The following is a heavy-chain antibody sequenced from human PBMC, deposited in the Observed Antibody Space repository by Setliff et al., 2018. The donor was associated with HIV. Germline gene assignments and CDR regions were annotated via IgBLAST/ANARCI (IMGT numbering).Heavy chain of an antibody. V-gene: IGHV3-48*04. CDR2: ISNSGSTK. J-gene: IGHJ4*02. D-gene: IGHD3-3*01. CDR3: AKSLSPGDYYNFLSGYSPFDY. CDR1: GFTLSTYT. Sequence: PGGSLRLSCAASGFTLSTYTMTWVRQAPGKGLEWLSYISNSGSTKYYADSVKGRFTISRDNAKSSLFLQMKSLRVEDTALYYCAKSLSPGDYYNFLSGYSPFDYWGQGTRVTVSS.